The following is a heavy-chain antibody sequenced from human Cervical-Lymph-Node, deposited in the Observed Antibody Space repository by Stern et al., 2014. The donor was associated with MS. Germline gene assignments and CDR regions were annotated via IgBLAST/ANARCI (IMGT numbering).Heavy chain of an antibody. J-gene: IGHJ4*02. CDR1: GFSVATAGVG. D-gene: IGHD2-15*01. CDR2: NYWDEYQ. CDR3: AHSRVKYCRGGTCYSSLFDY. V-gene: IGHV2-5*02. Sequence: QVTLKESGPTLVKPTQTVTLTCTLSGFSVATAGVGVGWIRQPPGKALEWLALNYWDEYQFYSPSLKNRLTIIKDTSKNQVVLTMTNVDPVDTATYYCAHSRVKYCRGGTCYSSLFDYWGQGTLVTVSS.